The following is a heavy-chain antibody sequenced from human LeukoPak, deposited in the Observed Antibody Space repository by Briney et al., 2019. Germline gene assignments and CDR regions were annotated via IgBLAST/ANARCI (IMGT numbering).Heavy chain of an antibody. CDR2: ISSSSSYI. D-gene: IGHD2/OR15-2a*01. Sequence: GGSLRLSCAASGFTFSNYSMNWVRQAPGEGLEWVSSISSSSSYIYYADSMKGRFTISRDNAKNSLYLQMNSLRAEDTAVYYCSRGKSNYYYYMDVWGKGTTVTVSS. V-gene: IGHV3-21*01. CDR1: GFTFSNYS. CDR3: SRGKSNYYYYMDV. J-gene: IGHJ6*03.